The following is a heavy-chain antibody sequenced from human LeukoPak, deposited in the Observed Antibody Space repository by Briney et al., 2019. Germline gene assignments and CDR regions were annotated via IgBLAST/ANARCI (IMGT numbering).Heavy chain of an antibody. CDR3: ARGIPCSGGSCYLGFDY. Sequence: SETLTLTCTVSGGSISSYYWSWIRQPAGKGLEWIGRIYTSGSTNYNPSLKSRVTMSVDTSKNQFSLKLSSVTAADTAAYYCARGIPCSGGSCYLGFDYWGQGTLVTVSS. CDR1: GGSISSYY. V-gene: IGHV4-4*07. CDR2: IYTSGST. J-gene: IGHJ4*02. D-gene: IGHD2-15*01.